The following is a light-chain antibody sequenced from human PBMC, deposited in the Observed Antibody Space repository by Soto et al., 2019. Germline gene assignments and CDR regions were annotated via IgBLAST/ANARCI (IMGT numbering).Light chain of an antibody. V-gene: IGKV1-13*02. J-gene: IGKJ5*01. Sequence: AIQLTQPPSSLSASVRDRVTMTWRASRDITSALSWWQKKPGSPLKLLIYEASNLETGVPSRFSGSGSGTDFTLPISSLQPDDFAVYYCQQYGSSPITFGQGTRLEI. CDR3: QQYGSSPIT. CDR2: EAS. CDR1: RDITSA.